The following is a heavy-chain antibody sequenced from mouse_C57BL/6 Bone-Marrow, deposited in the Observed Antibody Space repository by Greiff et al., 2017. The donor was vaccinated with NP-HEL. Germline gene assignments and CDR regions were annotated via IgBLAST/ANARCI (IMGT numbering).Heavy chain of an antibody. CDR2: IDPENGDT. J-gene: IGHJ2*01. D-gene: IGHD3-2*02. Sequence: VQLKESGAELVRPGASVKLSCTASGFNIKDDYMHWVKQRPEQGLEWIGWIDPENGDTEYASKFQGKATITADTSSNTAYLQLSSLTSEDTAVYYCTTAQATKGYFDYWGQGTTLTVSS. CDR3: TTAQATKGYFDY. V-gene: IGHV14-4*01. CDR1: GFNIKDDY.